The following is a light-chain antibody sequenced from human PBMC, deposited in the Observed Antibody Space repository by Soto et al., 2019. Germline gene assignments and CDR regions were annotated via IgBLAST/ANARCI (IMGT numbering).Light chain of an antibody. CDR3: QQYNNWPPT. CDR2: GAS. J-gene: IGKJ1*01. V-gene: IGKV3-15*01. Sequence: EIVLTQSPATLSLSPGERATLSCSASQSVSSNLAWYQQKPGQAPRLLIYGASTRATGIPARFSGSGSGTEFTLTISSLQSEDFAVYYCQQYNNWPPTFGQGTKVDIK. CDR1: QSVSSN.